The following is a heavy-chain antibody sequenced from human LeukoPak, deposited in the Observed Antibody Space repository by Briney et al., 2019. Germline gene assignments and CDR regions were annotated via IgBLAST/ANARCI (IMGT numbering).Heavy chain of an antibody. V-gene: IGHV1-2*06. J-gene: IGHJ3*02. CDR1: GYTFTCYY. CDR3: ARPQGEYYYDSSGLIGAFDI. D-gene: IGHD3-22*01. Sequence: ASVQVSCKASGYTFTCYYVHWVRQAPGQGLEWMGRHNPKSGGTNYAQKFQGRVTMTRDTCISTAYKELSRLRSDDTAVYYCARPQGEYYYDSSGLIGAFDIWGQGTMVTVSS. CDR2: HNPKSGGT.